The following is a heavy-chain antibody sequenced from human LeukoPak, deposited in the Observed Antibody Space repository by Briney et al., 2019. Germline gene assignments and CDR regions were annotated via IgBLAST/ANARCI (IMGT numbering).Heavy chain of an antibody. CDR1: AYTFTDYN. D-gene: IGHD2-2*01. J-gene: IGHJ4*02. CDR2: MGPYSGDT. CDR3: ARRVSPGFDY. V-gene: IGHV1-2*02. Sequence: APVKVSCKASAYTFTDYNIHWVRQAPGQGLEWMGWMGPYSGDTNYAPKFQGRVTMTRDTSISTAYMEVSSLGFDDAAVYFCARRVSPGFDYWGQGALITVSS.